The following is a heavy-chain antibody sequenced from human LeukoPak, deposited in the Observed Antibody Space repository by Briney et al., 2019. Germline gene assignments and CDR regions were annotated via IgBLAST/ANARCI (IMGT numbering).Heavy chain of an antibody. CDR2: ISSSGHII. J-gene: IGHJ4*02. CDR3: AREGPMLRGVIGGKIDY. D-gene: IGHD3-10*01. Sequence: PGGSLRLSCAASGFTFSDYYMSWIRQAPGKGLQWVSYISSSGHIIYYADSVKGRFTVSRDNAKNSLYLQMNSLRADDTAVYYCAREGPMLRGVIGGKIDYWGQGTVVTVSS. V-gene: IGHV3-11*01. CDR1: GFTFSDYY.